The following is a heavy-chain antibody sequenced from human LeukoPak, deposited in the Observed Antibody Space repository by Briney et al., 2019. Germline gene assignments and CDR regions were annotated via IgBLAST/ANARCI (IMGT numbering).Heavy chain of an antibody. CDR2: GNT. D-gene: IGHD3-10*01. J-gene: IGHJ5*02. Sequence: GNTNYAQKLQGRVTMTTDTSTSTAYMEPRSLRSDDTAVYCCARDGITMVRGVINNWFDPWGQGTLVTVSS. V-gene: IGHV1-18*01. CDR3: ARDGITMVRGVINNWFDP.